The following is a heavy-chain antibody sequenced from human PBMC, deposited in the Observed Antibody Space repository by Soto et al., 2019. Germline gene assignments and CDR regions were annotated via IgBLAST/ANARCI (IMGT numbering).Heavy chain of an antibody. J-gene: IGHJ6*02. Sequence: GGSLRLSCAASGFTFSNAWMNWVRQAPGKGLEWVGRIKSKTDGGTTDYAAPVKGRFTISRDDSKNTLYLQMNSLKTEDTAVYYCTTDPSLIPGTPAYGMDVWGQGTTVTVSS. CDR2: IKSKTDGGTT. CDR3: TTDPSLIPGTPAYGMDV. D-gene: IGHD1-20*01. CDR1: GFTFSNAW. V-gene: IGHV3-15*07.